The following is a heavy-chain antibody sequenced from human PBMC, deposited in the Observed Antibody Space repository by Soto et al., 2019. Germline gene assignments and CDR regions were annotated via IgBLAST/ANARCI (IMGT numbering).Heavy chain of an antibody. CDR2: INSDGSST. D-gene: IGHD3-22*01. J-gene: IGHJ6*04. CDR3: ARAGHYYEGLLDV. Sequence: EVQLVESGGGLAQPGGSLRLSCAASGFTFSSYWMHWVRQAPGKGLVWVSRINSDGSSTGYADSVKGRFTISRDNAKNTLYLQMNSLRVEDTAVYYCARAGHYYEGLLDVWGKGTTVTVSS. V-gene: IGHV3-74*01. CDR1: GFTFSSYW.